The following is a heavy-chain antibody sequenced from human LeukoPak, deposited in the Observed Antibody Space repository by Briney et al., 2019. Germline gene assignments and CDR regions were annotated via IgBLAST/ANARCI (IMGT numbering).Heavy chain of an antibody. CDR1: GFTFDDYA. J-gene: IGHJ4*02. V-gene: IGHV3-23*01. Sequence: PGGSLRLSCAASGFTFDDYAMHWVRQAPGKGLEWVSVISASGGRTAYTDSVKGRFTVSRDNSKNTLYLQMNSLRAEDTAVYFCVEGGAPSYYDGSGDAYFDYWGQGTLVTVSS. CDR2: ISASGGRT. CDR3: VEGGAPSYYDGSGDAYFDY. D-gene: IGHD3-22*01.